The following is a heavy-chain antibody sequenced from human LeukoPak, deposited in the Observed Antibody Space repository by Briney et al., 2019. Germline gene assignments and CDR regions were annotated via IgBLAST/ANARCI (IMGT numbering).Heavy chain of an antibody. Sequence: EASVKVSCKASGYTFTGYYMHWVRQAPGQGLEWMGWINPNSGGTNYAQKFQGRVTMTRDTSISTAYMELSRLRSDDTAVYYCARCISAWYAFDMWGQGTMVTVSS. CDR3: ARCISAWYAFDM. D-gene: IGHD6-19*01. CDR2: INPNSGGT. J-gene: IGHJ3*02. CDR1: GYTFTGYY. V-gene: IGHV1-2*02.